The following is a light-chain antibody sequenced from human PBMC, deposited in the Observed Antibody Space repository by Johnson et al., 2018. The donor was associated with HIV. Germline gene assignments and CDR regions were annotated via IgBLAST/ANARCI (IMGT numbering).Light chain of an antibody. Sequence: TQPPSVSAAPGQNVTISCSGSSSNIGNNFVSWYQQVPGTAPKLLIYDTDKRPSGIPDRFSGSKSGTSATLGISGLQTGDEADYYCGTWDNSLSAGVFGSGTKVTVL. J-gene: IGLJ1*01. CDR1: SSNIGNNF. CDR3: GTWDNSLSAGV. CDR2: DTD. V-gene: IGLV1-51*01.